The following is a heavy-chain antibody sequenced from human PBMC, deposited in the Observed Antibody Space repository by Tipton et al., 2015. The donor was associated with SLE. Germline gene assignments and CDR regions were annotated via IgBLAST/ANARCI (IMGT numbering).Heavy chain of an antibody. CDR2: ISYDGSNK. J-gene: IGHJ4*02. CDR3: TRDQRVQLWLGDY. CDR1: GFTFSSYA. D-gene: IGHD5-18*01. Sequence: SLRLSCAASGFTFSSYAMHWVRQAPGKGLEWVAVISYDGSNKYYADSVEGRFTISRDNAKNSLYLQMNSLRAEDTAVYYCTRDQRVQLWLGDYWGQGTLVTVSS. V-gene: IGHV3-30*04.